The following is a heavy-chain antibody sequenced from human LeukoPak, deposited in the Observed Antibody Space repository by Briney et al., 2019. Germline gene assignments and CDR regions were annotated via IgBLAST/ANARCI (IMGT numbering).Heavy chain of an antibody. J-gene: IGHJ3*02. Sequence: NPSETLSLTCTVSGGSISSGGYYWGWIRQHPGKGLEWIGYIYYSGSTYYNPSLKSRVTISVDTSKNQFSLKLSSVTAADTAVYYCARSLTGPFDAFDIWGQGTMVTVSS. CDR2: IYYSGST. D-gene: IGHD7-27*01. CDR3: ARSLTGPFDAFDI. V-gene: IGHV4-31*03. CDR1: GGSISSGGYY.